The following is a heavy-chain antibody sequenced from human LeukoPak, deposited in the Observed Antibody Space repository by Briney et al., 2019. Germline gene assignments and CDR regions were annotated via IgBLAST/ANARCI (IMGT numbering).Heavy chain of an antibody. CDR2: LKQDGSEK. D-gene: IGHD5-24*01. CDR1: GFTFSSYW. J-gene: IGHJ4*02. CDR3: ARDRDLDY. Sequence: GGSLRLSCAASGFTFSSYWMSWVRQAPGKGLEWVANLKQDGSEKNYVDSVKGRFTISRDNSKNTLCLQMNSLRAEDTAVYYCARDRDLDYWGQGTLVTVSS. V-gene: IGHV3-7*03.